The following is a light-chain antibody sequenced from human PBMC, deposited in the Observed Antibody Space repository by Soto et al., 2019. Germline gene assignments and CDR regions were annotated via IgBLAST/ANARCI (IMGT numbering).Light chain of an antibody. CDR3: QQYGSSPFA. J-gene: IGKJ3*01. Sequence: EIVLTQSPGTLSLSPGERATLSCRASQSVSSTYLAWYQQKPGQAPRLLIYGASNRATGIPDRFSGSGSGTDFTLTISRLEAEGFAVYYCQQYGSSPFAFGPGTKVDI. CDR2: GAS. V-gene: IGKV3-20*01. CDR1: QSVSSTY.